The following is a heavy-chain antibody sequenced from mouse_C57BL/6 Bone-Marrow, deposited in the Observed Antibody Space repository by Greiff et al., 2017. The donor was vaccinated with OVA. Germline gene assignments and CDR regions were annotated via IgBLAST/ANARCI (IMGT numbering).Heavy chain of an antibody. J-gene: IGHJ3*01. CDR1: GFTFSDYG. CDR3: ARGLISFAY. V-gene: IGHV5-17*01. Sequence: EVMLVESGGGLVKPGGSLKLSCAASGFTFSDYGMHWVRQAPETGLEWVAYISSGSSTIYYADTVKGRFTISRDNAKNTLFLQLTSLRSEDTAMYYCARGLISFAYWGQGTLVTVSA. CDR2: ISSGSSTI.